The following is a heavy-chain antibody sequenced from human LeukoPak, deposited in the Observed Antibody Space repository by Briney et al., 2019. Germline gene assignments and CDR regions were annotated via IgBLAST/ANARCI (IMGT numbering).Heavy chain of an antibody. CDR3: ARELISSSSVLLPDY. CDR1: GFTFSTYS. CDR2: ISSSNNYI. D-gene: IGHD6-6*01. J-gene: IGHJ4*02. Sequence: GGSLRLSCAASGFTFSTYSMNWVRQAPGKGLEWVSSISSSNNYIFYADSVKGRFTISRDNAKNSLYLQVNSLRAEDTAVYYCARELISSSSVLLPDYWGQGTLVTVSS. V-gene: IGHV3-21*06.